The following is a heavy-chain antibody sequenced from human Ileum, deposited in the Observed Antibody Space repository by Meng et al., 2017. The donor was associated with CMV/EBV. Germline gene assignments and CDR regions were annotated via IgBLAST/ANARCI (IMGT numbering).Heavy chain of an antibody. CDR2: FSASGRI. J-gene: IGHJ4*02. D-gene: IGHD1-1*01. CDR1: GFDVSKFS. Sequence: SGFDVSKFSMSWVRQAPGKGLEWVSSFSASGRIDYAASVKGRFVISRDIATSTLYLQITSLRGDDTAIYFCAKDEGAGGTTFFDHWGQGTLVTVSS. V-gene: IGHV3-23*01. CDR3: AKDEGAGGTTFFDH.